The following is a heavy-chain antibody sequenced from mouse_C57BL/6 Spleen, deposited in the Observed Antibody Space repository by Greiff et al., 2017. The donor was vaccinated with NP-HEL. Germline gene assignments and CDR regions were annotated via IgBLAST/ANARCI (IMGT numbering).Heavy chain of an antibody. J-gene: IGHJ4*01. CDR2: IYPGSGNT. Sequence: QVQLKESGAELVRPGASVKLSCKASGYTFTDYYINWVKQRPGQGLGWIARIYPGSGNTYYNEKFKGKATLTAEKSSSTAYMQLSSLTSEDSAVYFCARRGFDYDDAMDYWGQGTSVTVSS. CDR3: ARRGFDYDDAMDY. CDR1: GYTFTDYY. V-gene: IGHV1-76*01. D-gene: IGHD2-4*01.